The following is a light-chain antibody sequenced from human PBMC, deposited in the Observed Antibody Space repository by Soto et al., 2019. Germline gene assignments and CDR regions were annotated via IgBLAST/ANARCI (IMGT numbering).Light chain of an antibody. Sequence: QYVLTQPPSVPVAPGQTATISCTGSGSNIGAGYGVQWYQQLPGTAPRLLIYGSDDRPSGVPDRFSASVSGNSASLAITGLQTEDEAVYYCQSYDSNLSEVFGPGTKVTVL. J-gene: IGLJ1*01. V-gene: IGLV1-40*01. CDR1: GSNIGAGYG. CDR2: GSD. CDR3: QSYDSNLSEV.